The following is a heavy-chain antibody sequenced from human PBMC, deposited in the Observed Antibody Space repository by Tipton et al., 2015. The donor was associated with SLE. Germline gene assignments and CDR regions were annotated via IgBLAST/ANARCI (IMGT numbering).Heavy chain of an antibody. CDR2: IYHSAST. Sequence: TLSLTCTVSGGSISSHYWSWIRQPPGKGLEWIGYIYHSASTNYNPSLKSRVTISVDTSKNQFSLKLSSVTAADTAVYYCARGGSSWFRYYFDYWGQGTLVTVSS. CDR1: GGSISSHY. CDR3: ARGGSSWFRYYFDY. D-gene: IGHD6-13*01. V-gene: IGHV4-59*11. J-gene: IGHJ4*02.